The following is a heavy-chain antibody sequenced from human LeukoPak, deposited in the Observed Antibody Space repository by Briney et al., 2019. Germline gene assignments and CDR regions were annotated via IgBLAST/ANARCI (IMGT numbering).Heavy chain of an antibody. CDR1: GFTFSNFA. Sequence: PGGSLRLPCAASGFTFSNFAMTWVRQAPGKGLEWVSGIRISGGDTYYADSVKGRFTISRDNSKNTLYLQMNSLRAEDTAVYYCAKDGSGTYPDAFDMWGQGTMVTVSS. V-gene: IGHV3-23*01. J-gene: IGHJ3*02. CDR3: AKDGSGTYPDAFDM. D-gene: IGHD1-26*01. CDR2: IRISGGDT.